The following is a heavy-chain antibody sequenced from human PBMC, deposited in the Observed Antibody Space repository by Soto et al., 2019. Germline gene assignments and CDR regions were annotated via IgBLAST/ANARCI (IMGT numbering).Heavy chain of an antibody. V-gene: IGHV4-59*08. D-gene: IGHD1-26*01. CDR2: IYYTGTT. Sequence: SETLSLTCTVSGVSISSSYWSWLRQSPGTGLEWIGYIYYTGTTNYNPSLKRRVTISLDTAKNQFSLNVNSLTAADTAVYYCASTRGFGVGARVSYYFDYWGQGTLVTVSS. CDR1: GVSISSSY. J-gene: IGHJ4*02. CDR3: ASTRGFGVGARVSYYFDY.